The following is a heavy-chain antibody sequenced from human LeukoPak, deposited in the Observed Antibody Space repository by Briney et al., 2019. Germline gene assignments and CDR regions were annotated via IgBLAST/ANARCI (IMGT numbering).Heavy chain of an antibody. V-gene: IGHV4-59*01. CDR2: IYYSGST. CDR1: GDSINGFY. J-gene: IGHJ4*02. CDR3: ARGDHDYGDY. Sequence: SETLSLTCTVSGDSINGFYWSWIRQPPGKGLEWIGYIYYSGSTNYNPSLKSRVTISVDTSKNQFSLKLSSVTAADTAVYYCARGDHDYGDYWGQGTLVTVSS.